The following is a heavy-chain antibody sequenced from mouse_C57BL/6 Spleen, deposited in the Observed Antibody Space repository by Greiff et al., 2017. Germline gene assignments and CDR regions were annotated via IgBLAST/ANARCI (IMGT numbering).Heavy chain of an antibody. V-gene: IGHV5-4*01. Sequence: EVKLVESGGGLVKPGGSLKLSCAASGFTFSSYAMSWVRQTPEKRLEWVATISDGGSYTYYPDNVKGRFTISRDNAKNNLYLQMSHLKSEDTAMYYCAREGDYDAPLDYWGQGTTLTVSS. CDR3: AREGDYDAPLDY. D-gene: IGHD2-3*01. J-gene: IGHJ2*01. CDR2: ISDGGSYT. CDR1: GFTFSSYA.